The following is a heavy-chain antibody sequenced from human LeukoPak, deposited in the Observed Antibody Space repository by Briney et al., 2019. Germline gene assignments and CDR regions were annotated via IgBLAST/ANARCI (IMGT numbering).Heavy chain of an antibody. V-gene: IGHV3-23*01. J-gene: IGHJ5*02. Sequence: PGGSLRLSCAASGFTFSSDVINWVRQAPGKGLGWVSVISGGGGSTYYADSVKGRFTISRDNSKNTLFLQMNSLRAEDTAVYYCAKGGYCSSTSCYVGWFDPWGQGTLVTVSS. CDR2: ISGGGGST. CDR1: GFTFSSDV. CDR3: AKGGYCSSTSCYVGWFDP. D-gene: IGHD2-2*01.